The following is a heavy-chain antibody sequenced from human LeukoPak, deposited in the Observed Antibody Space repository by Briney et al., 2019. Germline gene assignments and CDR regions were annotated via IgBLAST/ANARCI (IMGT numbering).Heavy chain of an antibody. D-gene: IGHD6-13*01. V-gene: IGHV3-23*01. CDR1: GFTLSSYS. CDR2: ISGSGGST. CDR3: AKVRYSSSWYPNDAFDI. J-gene: IGHJ3*02. Sequence: PGGSLRLSCAASGFTLSSYSMNWVRQAPGKGLAWVSAISGSGGSTYYADSVKGRFTISRDNSKNTLYLQMNSLRAEDTAVYYCAKVRYSSSWYPNDAFDIWGQGTMVTVSS.